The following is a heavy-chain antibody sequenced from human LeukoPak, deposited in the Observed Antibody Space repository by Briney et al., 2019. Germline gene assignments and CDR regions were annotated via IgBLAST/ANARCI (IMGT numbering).Heavy chain of an antibody. CDR2: INNNGGST. J-gene: IGHJ4*02. V-gene: IGHV3-64*02. Sequence: GGSLRLSCAASGFTFSSYAVHWVRQAPGKGLEHVSAINNNGGSTYYADSVKGRFTISRDNSKNTLYLQMNSLRAEDTAVYYCARVSPYSPYHYDSGSYYFDYWGQGTLVTVSS. CDR1: GFTFSSYA. CDR3: ARVSPYSPYHYDSGSYYFDY. D-gene: IGHD3-10*01.